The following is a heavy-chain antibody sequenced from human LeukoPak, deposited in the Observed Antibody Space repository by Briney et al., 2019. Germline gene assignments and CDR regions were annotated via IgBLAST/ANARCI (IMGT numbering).Heavy chain of an antibody. D-gene: IGHD1-26*01. CDR3: ARDLFPETDSGSYLHY. CDR1: GFTFSSYG. J-gene: IGHJ4*02. V-gene: IGHV3-33*01. Sequence: PGRSLRLSCAASGFTFSSYGMHWVRQAPGKGLEWAAVIWYDGSNKYCADSVKGRFTISRDNSKNTLYLQMNSLRAEDTAVYYCARDLFPETDSGSYLHYWGQGTLVTVSS. CDR2: IWYDGSNK.